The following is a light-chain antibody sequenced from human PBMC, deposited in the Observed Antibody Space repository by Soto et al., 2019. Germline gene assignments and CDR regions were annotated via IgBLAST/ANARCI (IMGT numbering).Light chain of an antibody. CDR1: QTVRNNY. CDR2: DAS. V-gene: IGKV3-20*01. Sequence: VLTQSAGTVSLSPGERATLSCRASQTVRNNYLAWYQQKPGQAPRLLIYDASSRATGIPDRFSGGGSGTDFTLTISRLEPEDFAVYYCQQFSSYTLTFCGGTKVDIK. CDR3: QQFSSYTLT. J-gene: IGKJ4*01.